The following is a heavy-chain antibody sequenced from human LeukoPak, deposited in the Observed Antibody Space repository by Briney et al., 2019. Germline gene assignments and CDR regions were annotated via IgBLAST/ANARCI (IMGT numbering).Heavy chain of an antibody. D-gene: IGHD1-26*01. CDR3: AKDYYGGSYYWAH. Sequence: GGSLRLSCAASGFTVSSDYMSWVRQAPGKGLEWVSVIYSGGSTHYADSVKGRFTISRDNSKNTLYLQMNSLRAEDTAVYYCAKDYYGGSYYWAHWGQGTLVTVSS. J-gene: IGHJ4*02. V-gene: IGHV3-53*01. CDR1: GFTVSSDY. CDR2: IYSGGST.